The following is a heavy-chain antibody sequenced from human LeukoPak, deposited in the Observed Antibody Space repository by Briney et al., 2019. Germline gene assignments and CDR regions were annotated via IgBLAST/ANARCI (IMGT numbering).Heavy chain of an antibody. Sequence: GGSLRLSCAASGFTFSSYSMNWVRQAPGKGLEWVSYISSSSSNMYYADSVKGRFTISRDNAKNSLYLQMNSLRAEDTAVYYCARGSTYYDSSGQVPFDYWGQGTLVTVSS. CDR1: GFTFSSYS. CDR2: ISSSSSNM. V-gene: IGHV3-48*01. J-gene: IGHJ4*02. CDR3: ARGSTYYDSSGQVPFDY. D-gene: IGHD3-22*01.